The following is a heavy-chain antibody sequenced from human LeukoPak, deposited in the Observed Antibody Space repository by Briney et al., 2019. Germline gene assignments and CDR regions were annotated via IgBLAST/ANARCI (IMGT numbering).Heavy chain of an antibody. D-gene: IGHD6-19*01. J-gene: IGHJ4*02. CDR3: AGYSSGWSSGGGY. CDR2: IYYSGTT. CDR1: GGSISSLTYY. Sequence: SETLSLICTVSGGSISSLTYYWGWIRQPPGRGLEWIASIYYSGTTYYSPSLKSRVTISVNRSNNQFSLRLTSVTAADTAVYFCAGYSSGWSSGGGYWGQGTLVTVSS. V-gene: IGHV4-39*01.